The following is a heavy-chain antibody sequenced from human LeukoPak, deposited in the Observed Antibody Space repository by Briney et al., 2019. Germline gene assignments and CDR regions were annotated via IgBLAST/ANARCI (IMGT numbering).Heavy chain of an antibody. D-gene: IGHD6-13*01. CDR3: ARQIASAGTAGFDF. CDR1: GGSISSYY. V-gene: IGHV4-4*07. Sequence: SETLSLTCTVSGGSISSYYWSWIRQPAGKGLEWIGRIYSTGSTNYNPSLKSRVTMSVDTSKNQFSQRLRSVTAADTAVYYCARQIASAGTAGFDFWGQGALVTVSS. J-gene: IGHJ4*02. CDR2: IYSTGST.